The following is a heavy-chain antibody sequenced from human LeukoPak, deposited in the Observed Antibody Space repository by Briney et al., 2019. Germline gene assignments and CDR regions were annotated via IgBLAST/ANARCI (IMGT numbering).Heavy chain of an antibody. J-gene: IGHJ5*02. D-gene: IGHD3-10*01. CDR1: GYTFTSYY. CDR2: INPSGGST. CDR3: ARGGSSFNGLLWFGELNDDWFDP. V-gene: IGHV1-46*01. Sequence: ASVKVSCKASGYTFTSYYMHWVRQAPGQGLEWMGIINPSGGSTSYAQKFQGRVTMTRDMSTSTVYMELSSLRSGDTAVYYCARGGSSFNGLLWFGELNDDWFDPWGQGTLVTVSS.